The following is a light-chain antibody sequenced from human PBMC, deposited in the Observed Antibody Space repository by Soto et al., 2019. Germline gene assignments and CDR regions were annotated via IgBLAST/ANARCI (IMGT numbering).Light chain of an antibody. J-gene: IGLJ2*01. V-gene: IGLV1-44*01. CDR1: SSNVGSNS. CDR3: AAWDDSLLGQVV. CDR2: NDD. Sequence: QPVLTQPPSTSGIPGQRVTISCSGSSSNVGSNSVNWYQQLPGAAPKLLIYNDDQRPSGVPARVSGSKSGTSASLAISGLQSEDEADYYCAAWDDSLLGQVVFGGGTKVTVL.